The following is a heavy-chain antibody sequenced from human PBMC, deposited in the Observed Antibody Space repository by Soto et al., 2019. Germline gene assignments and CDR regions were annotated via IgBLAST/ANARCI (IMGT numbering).Heavy chain of an antibody. Sequence: PGGSLRLSCAASGFTFSSYWMHWVRQAPGKGLVWVSRINSDGSSTSYADSVKGRFTTSRDNAKNTLYLQMNSLRAEDTAVYYCARVVAVAARHYYYGMDVWGQGTTVTVSS. D-gene: IGHD6-19*01. V-gene: IGHV3-74*01. CDR2: INSDGSST. CDR3: ARVVAVAARHYYYGMDV. CDR1: GFTFSSYW. J-gene: IGHJ6*02.